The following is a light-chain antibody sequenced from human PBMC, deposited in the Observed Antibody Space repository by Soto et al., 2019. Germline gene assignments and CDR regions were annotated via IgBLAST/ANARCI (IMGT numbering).Light chain of an antibody. V-gene: IGKV3-11*01. Sequence: EVVLTQSPATLSLSPGERATLSCRASKSVSSYLAWYQQKPGQAPRLLIYDASNRATGIPARFSGSGSGTDFTLTISSLEPEDFAVYYCQQRSNWPQLTFGGGTKVDI. CDR3: QQRSNWPQLT. J-gene: IGKJ4*01. CDR2: DAS. CDR1: KSVSSY.